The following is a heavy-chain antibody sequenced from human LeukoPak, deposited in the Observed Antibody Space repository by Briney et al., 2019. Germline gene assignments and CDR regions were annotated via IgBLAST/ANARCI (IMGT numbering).Heavy chain of an antibody. J-gene: IGHJ4*02. Sequence: PGGSLRLSCAASGFTFSSYWMSWVRQAPGKGLEWVGFIRSKAYGGTTEYAASVKGRFTISRDDSKSIAYLQMNSLKTEDTAVYYCTRFITMVGNDYWGQGTLVTVSS. V-gene: IGHV3-49*04. CDR1: GFTFSSYW. D-gene: IGHD3-10*01. CDR2: IRSKAYGGTT. CDR3: TRFITMVGNDY.